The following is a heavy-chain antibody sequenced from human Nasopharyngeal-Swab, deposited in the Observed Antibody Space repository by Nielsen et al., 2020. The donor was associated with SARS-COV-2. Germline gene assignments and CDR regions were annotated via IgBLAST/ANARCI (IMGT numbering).Heavy chain of an antibody. Sequence: SETLSLTCTVSGGSISSGSYYWSWIRQPAGKGLEWIGRIYTSGSTNYNPSLKSRVTISVDTSKNQFSLKLSSVTAADTAVYYCARVTYYDFWSGYSVYYYYYMDVWGKGTTVTVSS. J-gene: IGHJ6*03. V-gene: IGHV4-61*02. CDR2: IYTSGST. D-gene: IGHD3-3*01. CDR1: GGSISSGSYY. CDR3: ARVTYYDFWSGYSVYYYYYMDV.